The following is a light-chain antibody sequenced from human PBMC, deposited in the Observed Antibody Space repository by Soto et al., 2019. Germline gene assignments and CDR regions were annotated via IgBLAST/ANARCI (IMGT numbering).Light chain of an antibody. CDR1: QSVSRN. Sequence: EIVLTQSPATLSVSPGARATLSCGASQSVSRNLDWYQQKPGQAPRLLIYGASTRATGIPARFSGSGYGTEFTLTISSLKPGDFEVYYCQQYADWTRTFGQGTKVDIK. J-gene: IGKJ1*01. V-gene: IGKV3-15*01. CDR3: QQYADWTRT. CDR2: GAS.